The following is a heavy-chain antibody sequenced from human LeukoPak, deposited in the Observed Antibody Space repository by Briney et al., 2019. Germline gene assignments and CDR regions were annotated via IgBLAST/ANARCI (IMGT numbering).Heavy chain of an antibody. V-gene: IGHV1-3*01. CDR2: INAGNGNT. CDR1: GYTFTSYA. Sequence: GASVKVSCKASGYTFTSYAMHWVRQAPGQRLEWMGWINAGNGNTKYSQKFQGRVTITRDTSASTAYMELSSLRSEDTAVYYCARATYYYDSSGYYYRPYQPSYFDYWGQGTLSPSPQ. J-gene: IGHJ4*02. D-gene: IGHD3-22*01. CDR3: ARATYYYDSSGYYYRPYQPSYFDY.